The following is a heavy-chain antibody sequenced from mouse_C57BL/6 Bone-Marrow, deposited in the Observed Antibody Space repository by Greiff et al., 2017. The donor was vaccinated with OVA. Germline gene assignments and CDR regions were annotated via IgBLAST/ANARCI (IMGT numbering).Heavy chain of an antibody. CDR2: IDPSDSYT. V-gene: IGHV1-69*01. CDR3: AREDYYGSRGDWYFEV. D-gene: IGHD1-1*01. J-gene: IGHJ1*03. Sequence: QVQLQQPGAELVMPGASVKLSCKASGYTFTSYWMHWVKQRPGQGLEWIGEIDPSDSYTNYNQKFKGKSTLTVDKSSSTAYRQLSSLTSEDSAVYYCAREDYYGSRGDWYFEVWGTGTTGTVSS. CDR1: GYTFTSYW.